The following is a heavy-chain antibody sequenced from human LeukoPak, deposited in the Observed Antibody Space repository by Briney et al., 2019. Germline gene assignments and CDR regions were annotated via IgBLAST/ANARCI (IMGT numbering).Heavy chain of an antibody. CDR1: GFTFSSYG. CDR3: AKDLALSSSSCFDY. Sequence: GGSLRLSCAASGFTFSSYGMHWVRQAPGKGLEWVAFIRYDGSNKYYADSVKGRFTISRDNSKNTLYLQMNSLRAEDTAVYYCAKDLALSSSSCFDYWGQGTLVTVSS. J-gene: IGHJ4*02. D-gene: IGHD6-6*01. CDR2: IRYDGSNK. V-gene: IGHV3-30*02.